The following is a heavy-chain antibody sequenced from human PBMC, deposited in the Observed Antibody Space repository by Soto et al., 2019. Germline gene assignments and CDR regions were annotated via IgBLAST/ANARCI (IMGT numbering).Heavy chain of an antibody. CDR1: GGTFSSYA. CDR2: IIPIFGTA. CDR3: ARGYNWNDWVRHDAFDI. D-gene: IGHD1-20*01. V-gene: IGHV1-69*13. J-gene: IGHJ3*02. Sequence: SVKVSCKASGGTFSSYAISWVRQAPGQGLEWMGGIIPIFGTANYAQKFQGRVTITADESTSTAYMELSSLRSEDTAVYYCARGYNWNDWVRHDAFDIWGQGTMVTVS.